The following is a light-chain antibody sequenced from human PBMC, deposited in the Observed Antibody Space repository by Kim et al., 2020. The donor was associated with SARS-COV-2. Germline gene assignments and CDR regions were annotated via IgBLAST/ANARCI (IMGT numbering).Light chain of an antibody. CDR2: QDS. CDR1: KMGDKF. CDR3: QVWDSSV. Sequence: SYELTQPPSVSVSPGQTATITCSGDKMGDKFACWYQQKPGQSPVLVIYQDSVRPSGIPERFSGSNSGNTATLTISGTQAMDEADYYCQVWDSSVFGGGTKLTVL. V-gene: IGLV3-1*01. J-gene: IGLJ2*01.